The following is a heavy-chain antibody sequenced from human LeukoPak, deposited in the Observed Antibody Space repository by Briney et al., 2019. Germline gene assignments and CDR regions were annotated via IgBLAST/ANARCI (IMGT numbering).Heavy chain of an antibody. J-gene: IGHJ4*02. CDR1: GFTFSSYA. Sequence: GGSLRLSCAASGFTFSSYAMHWGRQAPRKGLEWVAVISYDGSNKYYADSVKGRFTTSRDNSKNTLYLQMNSLRAEDTAVYYCARTGPAQYFDYWGQGTLVTVSS. CDR3: ARTGPAQYFDY. V-gene: IGHV3-30-3*01. CDR2: ISYDGSNK. D-gene: IGHD1-14*01.